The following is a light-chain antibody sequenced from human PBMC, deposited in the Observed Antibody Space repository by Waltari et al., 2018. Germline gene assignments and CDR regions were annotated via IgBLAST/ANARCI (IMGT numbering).Light chain of an antibody. CDR3: QSYDSSLRAVV. CDR1: SSNIETPYF. V-gene: IGLV1-40*01. CDR2: AND. J-gene: IGLJ3*02. Sequence: QSVLTQPPSVSGAPGQRVTISCTGGSSNIETPYFVHWYQQLPGTAPKLLISANDSRPSGVPDRFSGSKSGTSASLAITGLQAEDEADYYCQSYDSSLRAVVFGGGTKLTVL.